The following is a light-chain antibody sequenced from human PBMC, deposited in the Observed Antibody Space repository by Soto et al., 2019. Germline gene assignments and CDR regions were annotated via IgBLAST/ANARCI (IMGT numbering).Light chain of an antibody. V-gene: IGKV1-39*01. CDR2: AAS. CDR3: QQGYSTPLT. CDR1: QSISSY. Sequence: DIQMTQSPSSLSASVGDRVTITCRASQSISSYLNWYQQKPGKAPKLLIYAASSLQSGVPSRFSGSGSGTDFTLTISSLQPEDFATYYCQQGYSTPLTFSPGTKVDIK. J-gene: IGKJ3*01.